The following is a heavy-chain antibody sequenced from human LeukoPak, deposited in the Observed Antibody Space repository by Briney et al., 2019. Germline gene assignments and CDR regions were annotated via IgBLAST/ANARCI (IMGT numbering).Heavy chain of an antibody. V-gene: IGHV4-31*03. CDR1: GATFSSGGYT. CDR3: AREYYSGSGSYSWFDP. Sequence: PSQPLSFTGTVPGATFSSGGYTWCWIRQHPGEGLEWIGYIYYSGSTYYNPSPKSRVTISVDTSKNQFSLKLNSVTAADTAEYHCAREYYSGSGSYSWFDPWGQGTLVTVSS. CDR2: IYYSGST. J-gene: IGHJ5*02. D-gene: IGHD3-10*01.